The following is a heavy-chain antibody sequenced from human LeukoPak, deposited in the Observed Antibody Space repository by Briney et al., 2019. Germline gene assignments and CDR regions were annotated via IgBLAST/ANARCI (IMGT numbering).Heavy chain of an antibody. D-gene: IGHD4-17*01. V-gene: IGHV3-11*01. J-gene: IGHJ1*01. CDR2: ISNSGSAR. Sequence: GGSLRLSCATSGFLFSDYYMTWIRQAPGKGLEWVSYISNSGSARDYADSVKGRFTISRDNAKNSLHLQMNTLRAEDTALYYCARGHYMYGDIFQYWGQGTLVTVSS. CDR3: ARGHYMYGDIFQY. CDR1: GFLFSDYY.